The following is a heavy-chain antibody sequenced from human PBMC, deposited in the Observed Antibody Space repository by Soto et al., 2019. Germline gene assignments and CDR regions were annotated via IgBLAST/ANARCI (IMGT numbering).Heavy chain of an antibody. CDR1: GYSIRSSDW. CDR2: ITHGGST. Sequence: SETLSLTCAAYGYSIRSSDWWGWIRQPPGKGLEWIGYITHGGSTNYNPSLKRRVTMSVDPSKNQFSLNLTSVTAVDTAVYYCARMAVTTFYYYAMDVWGQGTTVTVSS. CDR3: ARMAVTTFYYYAMDV. J-gene: IGHJ6*02. V-gene: IGHV4-28*01. D-gene: IGHD6-19*01.